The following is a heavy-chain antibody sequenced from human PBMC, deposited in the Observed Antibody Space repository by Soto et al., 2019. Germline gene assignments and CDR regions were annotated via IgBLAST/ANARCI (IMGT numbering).Heavy chain of an antibody. Sequence: GGSLRLSCAASGFTFSNAWMSWVRQAPGKGLEWVGRIKSKTDGGTTYYAAPVKGRFTISRDDSKNTLYLQMNSLKTEDTAVYYCTTDLGTAAAGDYWGQGTLVTVSS. V-gene: IGHV3-15*01. CDR3: TTDLGTAAAGDY. J-gene: IGHJ4*02. CDR1: GFTFSNAW. D-gene: IGHD6-13*01. CDR2: IKSKTDGGTT.